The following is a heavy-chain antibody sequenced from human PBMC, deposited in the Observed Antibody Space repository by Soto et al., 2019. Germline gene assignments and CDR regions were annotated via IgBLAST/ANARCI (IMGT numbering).Heavy chain of an antibody. CDR1: GLTFGDHA. Sequence: HPGGSLRLSCTVSGLTFGDHAVTWFRQAPGQGLEWVGFISSKQYGTTKQYAASVKDRFTISRDDSKGVAYLQMGGLKTEDTAVYYCASGSYSSGWYYFESWGRGTQVTVSS. J-gene: IGHJ4*02. D-gene: IGHD6-19*01. CDR2: ISSKQYGTTK. V-gene: IGHV3-49*03. CDR3: ASGSYSSGWYYFES.